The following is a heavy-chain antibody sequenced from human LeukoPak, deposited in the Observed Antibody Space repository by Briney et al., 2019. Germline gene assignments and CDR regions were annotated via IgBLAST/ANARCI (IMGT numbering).Heavy chain of an antibody. CDR3: TSSKNFDY. Sequence: GGSLRLSCAASGFTFSNFWMHWVRQVPGKGLVWVSRSNSDGSTTTYADSVKGRFTISRDNAKNTLYLQMNSLRAEDTAVYYCTSSKNFDYWGQGTPVTVSS. CDR1: GFTFSNFW. CDR2: SNSDGSTT. J-gene: IGHJ4*02. D-gene: IGHD2/OR15-2a*01. V-gene: IGHV3-74*03.